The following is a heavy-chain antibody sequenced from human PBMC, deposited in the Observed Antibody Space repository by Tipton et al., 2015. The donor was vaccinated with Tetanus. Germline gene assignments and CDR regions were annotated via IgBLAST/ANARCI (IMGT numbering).Heavy chain of an antibody. CDR3: ARPVKQWLVPVDS. CDR2: INPSGGA. V-gene: IGHV4-34*01. D-gene: IGHD6-19*01. J-gene: IGHJ4*02. CDR1: GGSFSGHY. Sequence: TLSLTCAVSGGSFSGHYWSWIRQPPGEGLEWIGEINPSGGASYNPSLKSRVTISVDTSKNQFSLKLTSVTAADTAVYYCARPVKQWLVPVDSWGQGHLVTVSS.